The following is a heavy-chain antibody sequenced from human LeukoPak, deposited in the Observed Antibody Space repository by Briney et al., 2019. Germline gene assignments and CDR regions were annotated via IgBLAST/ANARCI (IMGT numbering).Heavy chain of an antibody. V-gene: IGHV3-23*01. J-gene: IGHJ4*02. D-gene: IGHD3-3*01. Sequence: LSGGSLRLSCEASGFTFTTYALSWVRQAPGKGLEWVSVISGSRDSTYYADSVKGRFTISRDNSKNTLYLEMNSLRAEDTAVYYCAKGNNDFWSGYPRLSYFDYWGQGTLVTVSS. CDR3: AKGNNDFWSGYPRLSYFDY. CDR2: ISGSRDST. CDR1: GFTFTTYA.